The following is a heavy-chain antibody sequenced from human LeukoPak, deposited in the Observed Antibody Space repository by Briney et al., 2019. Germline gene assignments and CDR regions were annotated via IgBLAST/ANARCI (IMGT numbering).Heavy chain of an antibody. Sequence: PGGSLRLSCAASGFTFSTYAMSWVRQAPGKGLEWVSAISGSGTSTYHADSVKGRFTISRDNSKNTLYLQMNSLRAEDTAVYYCAKDLSQYSSSWYEDYFDYWGQGTLVTVSS. CDR1: GFTFSTYA. J-gene: IGHJ4*02. CDR3: AKDLSQYSSSWYEDYFDY. CDR2: ISGSGTST. V-gene: IGHV3-23*01. D-gene: IGHD6-13*01.